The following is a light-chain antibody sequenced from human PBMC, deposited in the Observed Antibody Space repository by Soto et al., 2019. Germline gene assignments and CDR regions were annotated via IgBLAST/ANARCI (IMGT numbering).Light chain of an antibody. V-gene: IGLV2-14*01. J-gene: IGLJ2*01. CDR1: SSDVAGYNY. CDR3: SSYTSSSTPI. CDR2: DVS. Sequence: QSVLTQPASVSGSPGQSITISCTGTSSDVAGYNYVSWYQQHPGKAPKLMIYDVSTRPSGVSNRFSGSKSGNTASLTISGLQAEDEADYYCSSYTSSSTPIFGGGTKLTVL.